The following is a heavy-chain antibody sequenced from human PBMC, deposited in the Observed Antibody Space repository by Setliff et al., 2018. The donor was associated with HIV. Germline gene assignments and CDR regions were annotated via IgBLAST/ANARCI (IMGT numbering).Heavy chain of an antibody. V-gene: IGHV4-59*08. J-gene: IGHJ4*02. CDR3: ARVGVRNWNDDGIDF. CDR1: GGSISSYY. Sequence: PSETLSLTCTVSGGSISSYYWSWIRQPPGKGLEWIGFISYSGTTYYNPSLKSRVTISVVTSKNHFSLRLTSVTAADTGVYHCARVGVRNWNDDGIDFWGQGALVTVSS. D-gene: IGHD1-1*01. CDR2: ISYSGTT.